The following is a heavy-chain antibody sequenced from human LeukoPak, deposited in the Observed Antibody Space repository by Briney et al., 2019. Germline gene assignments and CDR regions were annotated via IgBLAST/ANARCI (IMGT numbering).Heavy chain of an antibody. CDR3: ARVYGRRSSWYYLDY. D-gene: IGHD6-13*01. Sequence: GGSLRLSCAASGFTFSSYGMHWVRQAPGKGLEWVSYISSSSSTIYYADSVKGRFTISRDNAKNSLYLQMHRLRAEDTAVYYCARVYGRRSSWYYLDYWGQGTLVTVSS. J-gene: IGHJ4*02. CDR1: GFTFSSYG. V-gene: IGHV3-48*01. CDR2: ISSSSSTI.